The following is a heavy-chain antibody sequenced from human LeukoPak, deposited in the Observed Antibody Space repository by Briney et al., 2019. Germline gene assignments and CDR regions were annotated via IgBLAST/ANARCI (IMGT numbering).Heavy chain of an antibody. J-gene: IGHJ6*02. Sequence: ASVKVSCKASGYTFTGYYMHWVRQAPGQGLEWMGWINPNSGNTGYAQKFQGRVTMTRNTSISTAYMELSSLRSEDTAVYYCARPAPGYYDFWSGYYNYYYYGMDVWGQGTTVTVSS. CDR3: ARPAPGYYDFWSGYYNYYYYGMDV. CDR1: GYTFTGYY. D-gene: IGHD3-3*01. V-gene: IGHV1-8*02. CDR2: INPNSGNT.